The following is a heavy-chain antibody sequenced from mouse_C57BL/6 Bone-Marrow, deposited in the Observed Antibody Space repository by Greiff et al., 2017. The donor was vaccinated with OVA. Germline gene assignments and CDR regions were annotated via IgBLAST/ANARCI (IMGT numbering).Heavy chain of an antibody. V-gene: IGHV2-2*01. CDR3: ARNCGTKGYWYFDV. D-gene: IGHD1-1*01. J-gene: IGHJ1*03. CDR2: IWSGGST. Sequence: QVQLQQSGPGLVQPSQSLSITCTVSGFSLTSYGVHWVRQSPGKGLEWLGVIWSGGSTDYNAAFISRLSISKDNSKSQVFFKMNSLQADDTAIYYCARNCGTKGYWYFDVWGTGTTVTVSS. CDR1: GFSLTSYG.